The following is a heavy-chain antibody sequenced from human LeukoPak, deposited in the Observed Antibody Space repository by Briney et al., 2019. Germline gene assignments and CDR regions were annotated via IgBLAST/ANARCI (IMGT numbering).Heavy chain of an antibody. Sequence: SETLSLTCTVSGGSISSSSYYWGWIRQHPGKGLEWIGYIYYSGSTYYNPSLKSRVTISVDTSKNQFSLKLSSVTAADTAVYYCARVFVGVPATVNWFDPWGQGTLVTVSS. CDR1: GGSISSSSYY. D-gene: IGHD2-15*01. V-gene: IGHV4-31*03. CDR3: ARVFVGVPATVNWFDP. CDR2: IYYSGST. J-gene: IGHJ5*02.